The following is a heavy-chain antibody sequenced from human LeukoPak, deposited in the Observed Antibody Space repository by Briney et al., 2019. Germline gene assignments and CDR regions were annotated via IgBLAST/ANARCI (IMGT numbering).Heavy chain of an antibody. D-gene: IGHD6-13*01. V-gene: IGHV3-30*04. J-gene: IGHJ5*02. CDR2: ISYDGSNK. CDR3: ARERLAATGTNSFDP. CDR1: GFTFSTYA. Sequence: GGSLRLSCAASGFTFSTYAMHWVRQAPGEGLEWVAVISYDGSNKYYADSVKGRFTISRDNSKNTLYLQMNSLRAEDTAVYYCARERLAATGTNSFDPWGQGTLVTVSS.